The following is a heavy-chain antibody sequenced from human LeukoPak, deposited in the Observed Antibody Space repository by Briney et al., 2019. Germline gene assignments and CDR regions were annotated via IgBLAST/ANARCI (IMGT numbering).Heavy chain of an antibody. CDR1: GFTFNIYW. CDR3: AMSPLRYFDWTYYFDY. D-gene: IGHD3-9*01. Sequence: GGSLRLSCAASGFTFNIYWMSWVRQAPGKGLEWVANIKQDGSENYYVDSVKDRFTISRDIAKTSLYLQMNSLRAEDTAVYYCAMSPLRYFDWTYYFDYWGQGTLVTVSS. CDR2: IKQDGSEN. J-gene: IGHJ4*02. V-gene: IGHV3-7*01.